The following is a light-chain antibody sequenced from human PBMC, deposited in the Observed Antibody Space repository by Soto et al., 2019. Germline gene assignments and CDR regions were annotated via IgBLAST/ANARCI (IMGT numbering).Light chain of an antibody. J-gene: IGKJ1*01. CDR3: QKYYKWPRT. V-gene: IGKV3-15*01. Sequence: EIVMTQSPAILSLSSGERATLSCRASQSVDSSLAWYQQTPGQAPRLLIHGASTRAPGVPARFSGSGSGTEFTITISSLQSEDFAVYYCQKYYKWPRTFGQGTEVDIK. CDR2: GAS. CDR1: QSVDSS.